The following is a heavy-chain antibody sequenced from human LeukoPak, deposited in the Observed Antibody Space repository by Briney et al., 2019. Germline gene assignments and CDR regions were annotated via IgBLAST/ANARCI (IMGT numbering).Heavy chain of an antibody. CDR2: INPNSGDT. CDR1: GYTFTGYH. J-gene: IGHJ5*02. CDR3: ARATYCSSTSCYSRNNWFDP. V-gene: IGHV1-2*06. D-gene: IGHD2-2*01. Sequence: ASVKVSCKASGYTFTGYHMHWVRQAPGQGLEWMGRINPNSGDTNYAQKFQGRVTMTRDTSISTAYMELSRLRSDDTAVYYCARATYCSSTSCYSRNNWFDPWGQGTLVTVSS.